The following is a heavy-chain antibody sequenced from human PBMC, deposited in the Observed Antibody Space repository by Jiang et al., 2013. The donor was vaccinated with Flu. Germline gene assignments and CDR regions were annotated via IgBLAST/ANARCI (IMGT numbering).Heavy chain of an antibody. CDR2: ISYDGSNK. D-gene: IGHD3-22*01. Sequence: EWVAVISYDGSNKYCADSVKGRFTISRDNSKNTLYLQMNSLRAEDTAVYYCAKDINHYYDSSGYSDYWGQGTLVTVSS. J-gene: IGHJ4*02. V-gene: IGHV3-30*18. CDR3: AKDINHYYDSSGYSDY.